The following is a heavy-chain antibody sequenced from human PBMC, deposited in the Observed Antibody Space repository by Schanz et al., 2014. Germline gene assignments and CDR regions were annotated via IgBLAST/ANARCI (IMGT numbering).Heavy chain of an antibody. CDR1: GGSINNYF. D-gene: IGHD5-12*01. J-gene: IGHJ4*02. CDR3: VRVKGEHSGHDYIEY. CDR2: IYSNGIS. Sequence: QVHLQESGPGLVKPSETLSVTCTVSGGSINNYFWTWIRQPAGKGLEWIGRIYSNGISHYNPSLESRVTMSVDTSKNKFTMNLTPVTPADTAIYYCVRVKGEHSGHDYIEYWGQGIQVTVSP. V-gene: IGHV4-4*07.